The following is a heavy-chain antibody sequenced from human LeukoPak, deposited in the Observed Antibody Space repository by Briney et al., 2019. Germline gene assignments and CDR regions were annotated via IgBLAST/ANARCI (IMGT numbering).Heavy chain of an antibody. CDR2: IWYDGSNK. CDR1: GFTFSSYG. Sequence: GGSLRLSCAASGFTFSSYGMHWVRQAPGKGLEWVAVIWYDGSNKYYADSVKGRFTISRDKSKNTLYLQMNSLKPEDTAVYYCARGEAFHYDSSGYPDYWGQGTLVTVSS. CDR3: ARGEAFHYDSSGYPDY. J-gene: IGHJ4*02. V-gene: IGHV3-33*01. D-gene: IGHD3-22*01.